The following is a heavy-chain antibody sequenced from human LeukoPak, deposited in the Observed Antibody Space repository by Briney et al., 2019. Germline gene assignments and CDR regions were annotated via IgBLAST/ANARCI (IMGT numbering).Heavy chain of an antibody. CDR1: GYTFTNSY. D-gene: IGHD1-26*01. CDR3: ARAGGRSWFDP. Sequence: ASVKVSCKASGYTFTNSYIHWVRQAPGQGLEWMGSMNPKSGGTKYAQKFQGRVSMTRDTSISTAYMELASLTSHDTAVYYCARAGGRSWFDPWGQGTLVTVSS. J-gene: IGHJ5*02. CDR2: MNPKSGGT. V-gene: IGHV1-2*02.